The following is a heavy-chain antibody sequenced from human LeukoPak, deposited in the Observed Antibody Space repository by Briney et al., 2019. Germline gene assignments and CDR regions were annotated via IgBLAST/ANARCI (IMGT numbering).Heavy chain of an antibody. CDR2: IYHSGST. CDR3: ARELGFLSDSSGYHEFDY. Sequence: TSQTLSLTCTVSGGSISSGGYYWSWIRQPPGKGLEWIGYIYHSGSTYYNPSLKSRVTISVDRSKNQFSLKLSSVTAADTAVYYCARELGFLSDSSGYHEFDYWGQGTLVTVSS. J-gene: IGHJ4*02. CDR1: GGSISSGGYY. V-gene: IGHV4-30-2*01. D-gene: IGHD3-22*01.